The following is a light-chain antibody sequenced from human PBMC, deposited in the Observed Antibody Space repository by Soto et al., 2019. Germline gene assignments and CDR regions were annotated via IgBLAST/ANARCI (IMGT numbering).Light chain of an antibody. J-gene: IGKJ1*01. CDR2: GAS. V-gene: IGKV3D-20*02. Sequence: VLTQSPATLSLSPGERATLSCRASQSVSSSYLAWYQQKPGQAPRLLIYGASSRATGIPDRFSGSGSGTDFTLTISSLQPEDFATYYCQQSYSTPQTFGQGTKVDIK. CDR3: QQSYSTPQT. CDR1: QSVSSSY.